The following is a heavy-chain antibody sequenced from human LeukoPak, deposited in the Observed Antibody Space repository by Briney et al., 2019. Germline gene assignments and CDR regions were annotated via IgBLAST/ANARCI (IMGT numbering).Heavy chain of an antibody. Sequence: PGRSLRLSCAASGFTFSSYGMHWARQAPGKGLEWVAVISYDGSNKYYADSVKGRFTISRDNSKNTLYLQMNSLRAEDTAVYYCAKELGYCSGGSCYSHDAFDIWGQGTMVTVSS. CDR1: GFTFSSYG. J-gene: IGHJ3*02. CDR3: AKELGYCSGGSCYSHDAFDI. V-gene: IGHV3-30*18. CDR2: ISYDGSNK. D-gene: IGHD2-15*01.